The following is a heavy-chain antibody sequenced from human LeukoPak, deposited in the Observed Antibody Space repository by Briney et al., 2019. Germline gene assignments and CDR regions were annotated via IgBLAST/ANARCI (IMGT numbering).Heavy chain of an antibody. CDR2: IYHSGST. V-gene: IGHV4-38-2*02. Sequence: SETLSLTCTVSGYSISSGYYWGWIRQPPGKGLELIGSIYHSGSTYYNPSLKSRVTISVDTSKNQFSLKLSSMTAADTAVYYCARDNDYGGNSHYWGQATLVTVSS. CDR3: ARDNDYGGNSHY. D-gene: IGHD4-23*01. J-gene: IGHJ4*02. CDR1: GYSISSGYY.